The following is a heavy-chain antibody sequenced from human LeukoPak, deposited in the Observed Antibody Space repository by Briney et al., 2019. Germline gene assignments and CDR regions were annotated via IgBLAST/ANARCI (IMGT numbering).Heavy chain of an antibody. Sequence: PGGSLRLSCAASGFTFSSYWMHWVRQAPGKGPVWVSRINSDGSSTNYADSVKGRFTISRGNAKNTLYLQMNSLRAEDMAMYYCARDHNWNGVFDDWGQGTLVTVSS. D-gene: IGHD1-1*01. CDR2: INSDGSST. CDR1: GFTFSSYW. J-gene: IGHJ4*02. CDR3: ARDHNWNGVFDD. V-gene: IGHV3-74*01.